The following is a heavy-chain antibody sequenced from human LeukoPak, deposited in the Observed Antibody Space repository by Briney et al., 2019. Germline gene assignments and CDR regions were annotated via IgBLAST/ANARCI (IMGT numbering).Heavy chain of an antibody. CDR1: GGSLNGHY. D-gene: IGHD3-10*01. Sequence: SESLSLTCAVYGGSLNGHYWSWIRQPPGKGLEWIGEGSDSGGTKFNPSLKSRVTVSADTSKNQFSLKLSSVTAADTAVYYCARDSGPLTWFGELRAFDIWGQGTMVTVSS. CDR3: ARDSGPLTWFGELRAFDI. CDR2: GSDSGGT. J-gene: IGHJ3*02. V-gene: IGHV4-34*01.